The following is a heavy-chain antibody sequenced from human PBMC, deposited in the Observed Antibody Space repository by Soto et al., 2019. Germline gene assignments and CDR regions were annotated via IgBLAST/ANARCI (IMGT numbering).Heavy chain of an antibody. J-gene: IGHJ4*02. V-gene: IGHV4-59*08. D-gene: IGHD3-16*01. Sequence: SETLSLTCTVSGGSISSYYWSWIRQPPGKGLEWIGYIYYSGSTNYNPSLKSRVTISVNTSKNQFSLKLSSVTAADTAVYYCARRYGSSFDYWGQGTPITVSS. CDR1: GGSISSYY. CDR2: IYYSGST. CDR3: ARRYGSSFDY.